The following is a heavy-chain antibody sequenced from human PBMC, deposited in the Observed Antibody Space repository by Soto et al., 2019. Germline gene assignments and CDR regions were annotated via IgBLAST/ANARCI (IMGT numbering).Heavy chain of an antibody. CDR3: ARVARFIGGYCTNGVCHRSYYYGMDV. CDR2: IYTSGST. V-gene: IGHV4-4*07. D-gene: IGHD2-8*01. CDR1: GGSISSYY. Sequence: QVQLQESGPGLVKPSETLSLTCTVSGGSISSYYWSWIRQPAGKGLEWIGRIYTSGSTNYNPSLKSRVTMSVDTSKNQFSLKLSSVTAEDTAVYYCARVARFIGGYCTNGVCHRSYYYGMDVWGQGTTVTVSS. J-gene: IGHJ6*02.